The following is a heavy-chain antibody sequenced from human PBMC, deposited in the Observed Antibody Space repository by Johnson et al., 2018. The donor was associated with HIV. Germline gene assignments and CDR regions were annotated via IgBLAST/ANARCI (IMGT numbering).Heavy chain of an antibody. J-gene: IGHJ3*02. V-gene: IGHV3-30*14. CDR1: GFTFSSYA. D-gene: IGHD6-13*01. Sequence: QVLLVESGGGLIQPGGSLRLSCAASGFTFSSYAMHWVRQAPGKGLEWVAVISYDGSNKYYADSVKGRFTISRDNSKNTLYLQMNSLGAGDTAVYYCARGGAAAGGAFDIWGQGTMVTVSS. CDR3: ARGGAAAGGAFDI. CDR2: ISYDGSNK.